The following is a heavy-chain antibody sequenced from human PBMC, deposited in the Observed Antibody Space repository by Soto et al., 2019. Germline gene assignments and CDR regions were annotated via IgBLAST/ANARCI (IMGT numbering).Heavy chain of an antibody. Sequence: PGGSLRLSCAASGFTFSSYGMHWVRQAPGKGLEWVAVISYDGSNKYYADSVKGRFTISRDNSKNTLYLQMNSLRAEDTAVYYCAKGPYYDFWSGYYFDYWGQGTLVTVSS. J-gene: IGHJ4*02. CDR3: AKGPYYDFWSGYYFDY. CDR1: GFTFSSYG. D-gene: IGHD3-3*01. V-gene: IGHV3-30*18. CDR2: ISYDGSNK.